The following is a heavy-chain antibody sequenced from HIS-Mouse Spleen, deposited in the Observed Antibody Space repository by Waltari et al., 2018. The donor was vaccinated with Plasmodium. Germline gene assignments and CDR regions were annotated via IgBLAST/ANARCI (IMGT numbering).Heavy chain of an antibody. V-gene: IGHV3-30-3*01. CDR1: GLTFNSCA. CDR2: ISYDGSNK. D-gene: IGHD2-15*01. Sequence: QVQLVEYGGCVVQPGRSLRPSGAAPGLTFNSCAMHWVRQAPGKGLEWVAVISYDGSNKYYADSVKGRFTISRDNSKNTLYLQMNSLRAEDTAVYYCARDRRLAFDYWGQGTLVTVSS. CDR3: ARDRRLAFDY. J-gene: IGHJ4*02.